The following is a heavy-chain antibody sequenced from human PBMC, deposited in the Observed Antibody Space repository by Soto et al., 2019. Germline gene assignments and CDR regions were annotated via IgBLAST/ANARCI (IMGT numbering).Heavy chain of an antibody. CDR2: IYYSGST. V-gene: IGHV4-61*01. CDR1: GGSVSSGSYC. Sequence: QVQLQESGPGLVKPSETLSLTCTVSGGSVSSGSYCWSWIRQPPGKGLEWIGYIYYSGSTNYNPSLKSRVTISVDTSKNQFSLKLSSVTAADTAVYYCARARLSYGGIPDYWGQGTLVTVSS. CDR3: ARARLSYGGIPDY. D-gene: IGHD4-17*01. J-gene: IGHJ4*02.